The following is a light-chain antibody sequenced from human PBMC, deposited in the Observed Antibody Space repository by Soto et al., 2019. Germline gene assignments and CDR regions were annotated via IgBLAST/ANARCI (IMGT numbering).Light chain of an antibody. V-gene: IGLV2-11*01. CDR2: DVS. J-gene: IGLJ3*02. Sequence: QSALTQPRSVSGSPGQSVTISCTGTSSDVGGYNYVSWYQRHPGKAPKLMIYDVSKRPSGVPDRFSGSKSGNTASLTISGLQAEDEADYYCCSYAGYYTWVFGGGTQLTVL. CDR3: CSYAGYYTWV. CDR1: SSDVGGYNY.